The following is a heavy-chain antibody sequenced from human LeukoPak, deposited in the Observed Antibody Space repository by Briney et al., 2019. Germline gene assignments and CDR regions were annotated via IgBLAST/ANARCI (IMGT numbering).Heavy chain of an antibody. CDR2: TSYHGINE. J-gene: IGHJ4*02. CDR1: GFTFSSYA. D-gene: IGHD2-2*01. Sequence: GGSLRLSCAASGFTFSSYAMHWVRQAPGKGLEWVAVTSYHGINEHYADSMKGRFTISRDNSKNTLFLQMNSLRPEDTAVYFCARDSGPVVVPAATPFDYWGQGTLVTVSS. CDR3: ARDSGPVVVPAATPFDY. V-gene: IGHV3-30-3*01.